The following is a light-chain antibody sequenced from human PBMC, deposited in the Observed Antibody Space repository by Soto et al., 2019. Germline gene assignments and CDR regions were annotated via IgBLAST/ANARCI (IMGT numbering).Light chain of an antibody. Sequence: QSALTQPPSESGAPGQRVTISCTGSSSNIGAGYDVHWYQQLPGTAPKLLIYGNINRPSGVPDRFSGSKSGTSASLAITGLQAEDEADYYCQSYDSSLSGSVFGGGTKLTVL. CDR3: QSYDSSLSGSV. CDR1: SSNIGAGYD. J-gene: IGLJ3*02. CDR2: GNI. V-gene: IGLV1-40*01.